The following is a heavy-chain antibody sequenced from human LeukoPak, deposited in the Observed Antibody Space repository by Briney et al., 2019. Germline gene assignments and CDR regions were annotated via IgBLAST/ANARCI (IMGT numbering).Heavy chain of an antibody. Sequence: SVKVSCKASGGTFSSYAISWVRQAPGQGLEWMGRIIPILGIGNYAQKFQGRVTITADKSTSTAYMELSSLRSEDTAVYYCARRHNSGSYPFDYWGQGTLVTVSS. V-gene: IGHV1-69*04. CDR1: GGTFSSYA. D-gene: IGHD1-26*01. J-gene: IGHJ4*02. CDR3: ARRHNSGSYPFDY. CDR2: IIPILGIG.